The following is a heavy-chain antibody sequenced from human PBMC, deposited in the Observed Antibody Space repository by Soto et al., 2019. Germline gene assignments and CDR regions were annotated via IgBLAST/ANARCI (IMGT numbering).Heavy chain of an antibody. CDR1: GGSISSSNW. D-gene: IGHD5-18*01. Sequence: SETLSLTCAVSGGSISSSNWWSWVRQPPGKGLEWIGGIYHSGSTNYNPSLKSRVTISVDTSKNQFSLKLSSVTAADTAVYYCARRREYSYDQYYFDYWGQGTLVTVSS. CDR3: ARRREYSYDQYYFDY. CDR2: IYHSGST. J-gene: IGHJ4*02. V-gene: IGHV4-4*02.